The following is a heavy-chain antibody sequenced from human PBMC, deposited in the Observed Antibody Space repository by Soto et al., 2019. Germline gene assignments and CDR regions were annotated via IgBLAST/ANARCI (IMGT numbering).Heavy chain of an antibody. D-gene: IGHD3-22*01. J-gene: IGHJ6*02. CDR2: ISPKSGNI. CDR3: VKDRDSNSWPSRDV. V-gene: IGHV1-18*01. Sequence: QVPLVQSGAEVKKPGAAVNVSCKTSGYTFSRNGISWERQAPGQGLEWMGWISPKSGNIKYAQKFQGRVIMTTDTSTSTAYMELRSLRCDDTAVYYCVKDRDSNSWPSRDVWGPGTTVTVSS. CDR1: GYTFSRNG.